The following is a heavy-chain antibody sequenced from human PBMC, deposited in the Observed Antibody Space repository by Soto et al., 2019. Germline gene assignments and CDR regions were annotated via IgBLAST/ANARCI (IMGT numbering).Heavy chain of an antibody. CDR2: VYYSGST. Sequence: SETLSLTCTVSGGSISSYYWSWIRQPPGKGLEWIGYVYYSGSTNYNPSLKSRVTISVDTSKNQFSLKLSSVTAADTAVYYCGRADPAAIFFWFDPGGQETLFTFP. CDR1: GGSISSYY. J-gene: IGHJ5*02. V-gene: IGHV4-59*01. CDR3: GRADPAAIFFWFDP. D-gene: IGHD2-2*01.